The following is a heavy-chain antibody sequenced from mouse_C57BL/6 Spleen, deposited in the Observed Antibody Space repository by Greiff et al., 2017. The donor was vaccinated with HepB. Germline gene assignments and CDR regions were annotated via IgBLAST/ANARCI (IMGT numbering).Heavy chain of an antibody. Sequence: EVQLQQSGPELVKPGASVKMSCKASGYTFTDYNMHWVKQSHGKSLEWIGYINPNNGGTSYKQKFKGKATLTVNKSSSTAYMELRSLTSEDSAVYYCANYYDYDEFAYWGQGTLVTVSA. CDR2: INPNNGGT. CDR1: GYTFTDYN. CDR3: ANYYDYDEFAY. J-gene: IGHJ3*01. D-gene: IGHD2-4*01. V-gene: IGHV1-22*01.